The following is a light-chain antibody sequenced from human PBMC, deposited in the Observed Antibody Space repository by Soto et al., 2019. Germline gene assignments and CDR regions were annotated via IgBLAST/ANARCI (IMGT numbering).Light chain of an antibody. CDR3: QEYDNST. CDR1: QSVGSN. Sequence: DILVTQSPATLSVSPGERATLSCRASQSVGSNLAWYQHKPGQAPRLLIYGASARATGVPARFSASGSGTQFTLTLSSLQFDDYAVYYCQEYDNSTFGQGTKVELK. J-gene: IGKJ1*01. V-gene: IGKV3-15*01. CDR2: GAS.